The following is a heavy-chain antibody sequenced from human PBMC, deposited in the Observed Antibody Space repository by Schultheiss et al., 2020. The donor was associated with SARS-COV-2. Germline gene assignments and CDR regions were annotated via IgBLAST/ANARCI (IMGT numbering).Heavy chain of an antibody. V-gene: IGHV4-59*01. CDR3: ARTGWERDYFDY. Sequence: SETLSLTCAVYGGSFSGYYWSWIRQPAGKGLEWIGYIYYSGSTNYNPSLKSRVTISVDTSKNQFSLKLSSVTAADTAVYYCARTGWERDYFDYWGQGTLVTVSS. CDR2: IYYSGST. D-gene: IGHD1-1*01. J-gene: IGHJ4*02. CDR1: GGSFSGYY.